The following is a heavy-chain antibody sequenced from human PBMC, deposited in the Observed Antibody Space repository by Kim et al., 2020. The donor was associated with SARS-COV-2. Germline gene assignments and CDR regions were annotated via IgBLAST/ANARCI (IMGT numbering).Heavy chain of an antibody. Sequence: SETLSLTCTVSGGSISSSSSYYWGWIRQPPGKGLEWIWSIHYSGSTYFSPSLKSRATISVDTSKSQFSLKLTSVTAADTAVYYCARIVEGWLRAFDIWGQGTMVTVSS. CDR3: ARIVEGWLRAFDI. CDR1: GGSISSSSSYY. V-gene: IGHV4-39*01. J-gene: IGHJ3*02. D-gene: IGHD5-12*01. CDR2: IHYSGST.